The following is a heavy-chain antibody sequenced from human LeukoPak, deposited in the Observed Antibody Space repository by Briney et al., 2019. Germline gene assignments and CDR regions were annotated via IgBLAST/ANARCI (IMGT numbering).Heavy chain of an antibody. Sequence: GESLKISCKGSGYSFTSYWNGWVRQMPGKGLEWMGIIYPGDSDTRYSPSFQGQVTISADNSISTAYLQWSSLHASDTAMYYSARRIYGHFLSVEYWGQATLVTVSS. D-gene: IGHD4-17*01. CDR3: ARRIYGHFLSVEY. J-gene: IGHJ4*02. CDR2: IYPGDSDT. V-gene: IGHV5-51*01. CDR1: GYSFTSYW.